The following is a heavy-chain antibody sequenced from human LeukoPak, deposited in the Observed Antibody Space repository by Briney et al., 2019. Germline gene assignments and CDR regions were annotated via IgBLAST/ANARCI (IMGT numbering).Heavy chain of an antibody. CDR2: ISYSGST. V-gene: IGHV4-59*01. CDR1: GGSISRYY. J-gene: IGHJ6*02. Sequence: PSETLSLTCTVSGGSISRYYWSWIRQPPGKGLEWIGYISYSGSTNYNPSLKSRVTISVDTSKNQFSLKLSSVTAADTAVYYCARDMRGSGSYYMVKNYGMDVWGQGTTVTVSS. D-gene: IGHD3-10*01. CDR3: ARDMRGSGSYYMVKNYGMDV.